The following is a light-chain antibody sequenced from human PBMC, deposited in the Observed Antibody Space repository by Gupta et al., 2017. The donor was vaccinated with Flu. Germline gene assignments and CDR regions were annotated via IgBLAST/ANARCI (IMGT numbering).Light chain of an antibody. J-gene: IGLJ3*02. CDR1: SSNIRAGYD. V-gene: IGLV1-40*01. CDR2: VNS. Sequence: QSVLTQPPSVSGAPGQRVPISCTGSSSNIRAGYDVHWYHHLPGTAPNLLIYVNSNRPSGAPARFSGSTSGTSASLAITGLLAEDEADDYCQSYDSSMSVNWVFGGGTKLTVL. CDR3: QSYDSSMSVNWV.